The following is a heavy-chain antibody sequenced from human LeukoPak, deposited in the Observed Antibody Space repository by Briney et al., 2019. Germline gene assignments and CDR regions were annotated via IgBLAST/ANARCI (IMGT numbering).Heavy chain of an antibody. D-gene: IGHD3-10*01. Sequence: GGSLRLSCAASGFTVSSNYMNWVRQAPGKGLEWVSLFYSDGNTYYADSVKGRFTVSRDNSKNTLYLQMNSLRAEDTAVYYCARSTMLRGVPDYWGQGTLVTVSS. CDR1: GFTVSSNY. CDR2: FYSDGNT. CDR3: ARSTMLRGVPDY. V-gene: IGHV3-53*01. J-gene: IGHJ4*02.